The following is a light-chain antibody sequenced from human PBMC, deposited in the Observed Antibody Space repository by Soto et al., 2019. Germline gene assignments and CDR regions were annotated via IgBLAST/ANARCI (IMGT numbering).Light chain of an antibody. CDR1: QSVGGY. J-gene: IGKJ4*01. CDR3: HQRSNWPPLT. V-gene: IGKV3-11*01. Sequence: IVLTQSPATLSLSPGERATLSCRASQSVGGYLDWYQQKPGQAPRLLIYDASNTASGIPARFSGSGSGTDFNLTISSLEPEDLAVYYCHQRSNWPPLTFGGGTKVEIK. CDR2: DAS.